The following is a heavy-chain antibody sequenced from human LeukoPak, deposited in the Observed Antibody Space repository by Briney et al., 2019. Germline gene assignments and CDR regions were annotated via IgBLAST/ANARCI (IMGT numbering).Heavy chain of an antibody. CDR2: IYSGGST. J-gene: IGHJ4*02. Sequence: GGSLRLSCAASGFTVSSNCMSWVRQAPGKGLEWVLVIYSGGSTYYPDSVEGRFTISRDNSNITLDLQMNSLRAEDTDVYYCARVVGSRAFDYWGQGTLVTVSS. D-gene: IGHD5-24*01. CDR3: ARVVGSRAFDY. CDR1: GFTVSSNC. V-gene: IGHV3-53*01.